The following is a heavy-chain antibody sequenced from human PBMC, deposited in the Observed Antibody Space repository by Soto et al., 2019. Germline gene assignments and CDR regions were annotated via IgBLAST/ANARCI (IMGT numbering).Heavy chain of an antibody. CDR3: ANTSTGFGYDFWSGYYQTTRKGAFDI. CDR1: GFTFSNAW. Sequence: PGGSLRLSCAASGFTFSNAWMNGVCQAPGKGLEWVGRIKSKTDGGTTDYAAPVKGRFTISRDDSKNTLYLQMNSLRAEDTAVYYCANTSTGFGYDFWSGYYQTTRKGAFDIWGQGTMVTVSS. V-gene: IGHV3-15*07. J-gene: IGHJ3*02. CDR2: IKSKTDGGTT. D-gene: IGHD3-3*01.